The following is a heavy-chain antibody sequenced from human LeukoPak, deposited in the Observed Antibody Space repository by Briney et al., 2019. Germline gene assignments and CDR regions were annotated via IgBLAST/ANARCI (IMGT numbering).Heavy chain of an antibody. D-gene: IGHD3-22*01. CDR2: IYYSGST. CDR1: GGSVSSGSYY. Sequence: TTSETLSLTCTVSGGSVSSGSYYWSWIRQPPGKGLEWIGYIYYSGSTNYNPSLKSRVTISVDTSKNQFSLKLSSVTAADTAVYYCATLGRGYYDSPAFDIWGQGTMVTVSS. V-gene: IGHV4-61*01. CDR3: ATLGRGYYDSPAFDI. J-gene: IGHJ3*02.